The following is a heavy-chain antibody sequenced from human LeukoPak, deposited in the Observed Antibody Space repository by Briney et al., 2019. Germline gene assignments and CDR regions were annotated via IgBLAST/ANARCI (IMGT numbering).Heavy chain of an antibody. D-gene: IGHD6-19*01. CDR1: GYTFTSYY. CDR3: ARVSGSGWYRRFDY. CDR2: INPNSGGT. J-gene: IGHJ4*02. Sequence: ASVKVSCKASGYTFTSYYMHWVRQAPGQGLEWMGWINPNSGGTNYAQKFQGRVTMTRDTSISTAYMELSRLRSDDTAVYYCARVSGSGWYRRFDYWGQGTLVTVSS. V-gene: IGHV1-2*02.